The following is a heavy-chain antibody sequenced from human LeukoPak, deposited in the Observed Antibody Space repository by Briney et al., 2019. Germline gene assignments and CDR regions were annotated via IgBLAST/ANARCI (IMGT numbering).Heavy chain of an antibody. J-gene: IGHJ4*02. Sequence: ASVKVSCKASGGTFSSYAISWVRQAPGQGLEWMGGIIPIFGTANYAQKFQGRVTITADESTSTAYMELSSLRSEDTAVYYCARDIRYCSSTSCHLDYWGQGTLVTVSS. CDR3: ARDIRYCSSTSCHLDY. CDR1: GGTFSSYA. D-gene: IGHD2-2*01. CDR2: IIPIFGTA. V-gene: IGHV1-69*13.